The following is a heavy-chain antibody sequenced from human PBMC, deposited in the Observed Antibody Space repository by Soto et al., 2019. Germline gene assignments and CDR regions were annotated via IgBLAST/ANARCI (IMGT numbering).Heavy chain of an antibody. CDR3: ARCINYYASGDDGFDI. Sequence: QVQLVQSGAEVKKPGASVKVSCKASGYTFTSSDINWVRQATGQGLEWMGWMNPNSGNTGYAQKFQGRVTMTRNTSIITAYMELISLRSDDTAVYYCARCINYYASGDDGFDIWGQGTMVTVSS. D-gene: IGHD3-10*01. CDR1: GYTFTSSD. J-gene: IGHJ3*02. V-gene: IGHV1-8*01. CDR2: MNPNSGNT.